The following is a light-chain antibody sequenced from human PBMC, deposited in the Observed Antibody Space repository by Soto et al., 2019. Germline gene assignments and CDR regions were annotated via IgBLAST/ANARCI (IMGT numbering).Light chain of an antibody. CDR3: SSYTSSTDYV. V-gene: IGLV2-14*01. CDR1: SSDVGGYNY. J-gene: IGLJ1*01. CDR2: EVS. Sequence: QSALTQPASVSGSPGQSLTISCTGTSSDVGGYNYVSWYQQHPGKAPKVMIYEVSKRPSGVSNRFSGSKSGDTASLTISGLRAEDEADYYCSSYTSSTDYVFGTGTKVTV.